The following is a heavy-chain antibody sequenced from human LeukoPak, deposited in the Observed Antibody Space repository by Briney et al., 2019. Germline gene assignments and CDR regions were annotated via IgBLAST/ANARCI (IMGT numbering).Heavy chain of an antibody. Sequence: SETLSLTCSVSGXSISSSYWGWIRQPPGKGLEWIGYIYYSGSTNYSPSLKSRVTISVDTSKKQFSLKLSSVTAADTAVYYCARDARYYGSGTYWDVWGQGTTVTVSS. CDR2: IYYSGST. V-gene: IGHV4-59*01. J-gene: IGHJ6*02. D-gene: IGHD3-10*01. CDR3: ARDARYYGSGTYWDV. CDR1: GXSISSSY.